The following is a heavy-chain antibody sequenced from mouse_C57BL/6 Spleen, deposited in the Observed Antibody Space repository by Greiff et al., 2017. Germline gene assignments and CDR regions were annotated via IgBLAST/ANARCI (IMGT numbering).Heavy chain of an antibody. CDR2: IWSGGST. Sequence: VKVVESGPGLVQPSQSLSITCTVSGFSLTSYGVHWVRQSPGKGLEWLGVIWSGGSTDYNAAFISRLSISKDNSKSQVFFKMNSLQADDTAIYYCARRGTYYGKGYYAMDYWGQGTSVTVSS. CDR3: ARRGTYYGKGYYAMDY. J-gene: IGHJ4*01. V-gene: IGHV2-2*01. CDR1: GFSLTSYG. D-gene: IGHD2-1*01.